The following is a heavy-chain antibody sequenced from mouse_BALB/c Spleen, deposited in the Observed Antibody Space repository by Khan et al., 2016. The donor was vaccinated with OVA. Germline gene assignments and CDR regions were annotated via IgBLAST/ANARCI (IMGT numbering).Heavy chain of an antibody. V-gene: IGHV5-6*01. CDR2: VSTGGSYT. CDR3: TRLAYYYDSEGFAY. D-gene: IGHD1-1*01. Sequence: EVELVESGGDLVKPGGSLKLSCAPSGFTFSTYGMSWVRQAPDKRLECVATVSTGGSYTYYPDSVKGRFTISRDNAKNTLYLQMSGLRSEDTAMFYCTRLAYYYDSEGFAYWGQGTLVTVSA. J-gene: IGHJ3*01. CDR1: GFTFSTYG.